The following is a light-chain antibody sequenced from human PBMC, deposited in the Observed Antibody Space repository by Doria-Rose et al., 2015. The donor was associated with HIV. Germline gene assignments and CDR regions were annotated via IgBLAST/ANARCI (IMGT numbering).Light chain of an antibody. CDR2: EVN. Sequence: QSVLIQPPSASGSPGQSVTVSCTGTSSDVGGYNYVSWYQQHPGKAPKLMIYEVNKWPSGVPDRFSGSKSGNTASLTVSGLQAEDEADYYCSSYAGSNHYVFGTGTKVTVL. V-gene: IGLV2-8*01. CDR1: SSDVGGYNY. J-gene: IGLJ1*01. CDR3: SSYAGSNHYV.